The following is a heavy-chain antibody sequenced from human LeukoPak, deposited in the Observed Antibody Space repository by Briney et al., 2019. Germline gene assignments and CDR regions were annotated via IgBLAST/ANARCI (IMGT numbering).Heavy chain of an antibody. CDR2: ISSSGSTI. Sequence: PGGSLRLSCAASGFTFSDYYMSWIRQAPGKGLEWVSYISSSGSTIYYADSVKGRFTISRDNAKNSLYLQMNGLRAEDTAVYYCAREYYYDSLARPRDWGQGSLVTVSP. D-gene: IGHD3-22*01. V-gene: IGHV3-11*04. CDR3: AREYYYDSLARPRD. CDR1: GFTFSDYY. J-gene: IGHJ4*02.